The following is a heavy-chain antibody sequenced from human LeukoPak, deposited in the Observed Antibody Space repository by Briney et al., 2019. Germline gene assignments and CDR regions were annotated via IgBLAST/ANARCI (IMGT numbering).Heavy chain of an antibody. Sequence: PSETLSLTCTVSGGSISSSSYYWGWIRQPPGKGLEWIGSIYHSGTTYYKSSLKSRVTISVDTSRNQFSLKLTSVTAADTAVYYCARLGSGSDTFDIWGQGTMVTVSS. J-gene: IGHJ3*02. V-gene: IGHV4-39*07. CDR2: IYHSGTT. D-gene: IGHD3-10*01. CDR3: ARLGSGSDTFDI. CDR1: GGSISSSSYY.